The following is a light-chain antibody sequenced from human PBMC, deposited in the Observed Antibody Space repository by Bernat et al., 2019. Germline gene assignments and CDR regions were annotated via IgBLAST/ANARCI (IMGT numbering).Light chain of an antibody. Sequence: QSALTQPPSASGSLGQSVTISCTGTSSDAGGYTHVSWYLQHPGKAPKVMTYEVSERPTGVPDRFSGSQTGNTASLTVAGLQAADEADYYCSSYAGSFNWVFGGGTKLTVL. CDR1: SSDAGGYTH. V-gene: IGLV2-8*01. CDR3: SSYAGSFNWV. J-gene: IGLJ3*02. CDR2: EVS.